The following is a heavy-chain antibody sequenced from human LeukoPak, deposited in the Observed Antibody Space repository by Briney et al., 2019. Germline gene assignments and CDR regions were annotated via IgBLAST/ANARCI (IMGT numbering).Heavy chain of an antibody. D-gene: IGHD6-19*01. Sequence: GGSLRLSCAASGFTFSSYGMHWVRQAPGKGLVWVAVIWYDGSNKYYADSVKGRFTISRDNSKNTLYLQMNSLRAEDTAVYYCARDGIAVAGDKFDYWGQGTLVTVSS. CDR3: ARDGIAVAGDKFDY. J-gene: IGHJ4*02. CDR2: IWYDGSNK. V-gene: IGHV3-33*01. CDR1: GFTFSSYG.